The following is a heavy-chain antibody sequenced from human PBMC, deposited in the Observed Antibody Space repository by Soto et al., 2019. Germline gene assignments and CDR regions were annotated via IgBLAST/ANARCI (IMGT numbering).Heavy chain of an antibody. CDR2: IIPILGIA. CDR3: AIERQTNYDFWSGYGPKRASYHYGMDV. J-gene: IGHJ6*02. CDR1: GGTFSSYA. D-gene: IGHD3-3*01. V-gene: IGHV1-69*10. Sequence: ASVKVSCKASGGTFSSYAISWGRQAPGQGLEWMGGIIPILGIANYAQKFQGRVTMPADRSTSTAYMERSSLRAEDTAVYYCAIERQTNYDFWSGYGPKRASYHYGMDVWGQGTTVTVSS.